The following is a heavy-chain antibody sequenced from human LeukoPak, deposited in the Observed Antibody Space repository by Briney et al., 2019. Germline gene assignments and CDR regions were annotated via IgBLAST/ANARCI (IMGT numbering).Heavy chain of an antibody. J-gene: IGHJ2*01. D-gene: IGHD3-10*01. CDR1: GDYIGSSF. V-gene: IGHV4-59*08. CDR3: ARTRGDPNWYFDL. Sequence: PSETLSLTCSVSGDYIGSSFWSWLRQPPGKGLEWIGYIYYSGSTNYNPSLKSRVTISVDTSKNQFSLKLTSVSAADTAVCYCARTRGDPNWYFDLWGRGILVTVSS. CDR2: IYYSGST.